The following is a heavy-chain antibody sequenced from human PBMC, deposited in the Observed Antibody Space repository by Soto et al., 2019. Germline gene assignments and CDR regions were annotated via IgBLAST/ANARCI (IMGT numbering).Heavy chain of an antibody. CDR2: IYHSGST. J-gene: IGHJ4*02. CDR1: GGSISSGGYS. Sequence: QLQLHESGSGLVKPSQTLSLTCAVSGGSISSGGYSWSWIRQPPGKGLEWIGYIYHSGSTYYNPALNSRVTISVDRSKNQVCLKLSSVTAADTAVYYCARGQVVAAQRWSQGTLVTVSS. D-gene: IGHD2-15*01. V-gene: IGHV4-30-2*01. CDR3: ARGQVVAAQR.